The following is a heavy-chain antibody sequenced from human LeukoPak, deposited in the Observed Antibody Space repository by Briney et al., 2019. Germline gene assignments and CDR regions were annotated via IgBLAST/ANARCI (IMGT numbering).Heavy chain of an antibody. D-gene: IGHD2-21*02. J-gene: IGHJ5*02. CDR1: GGTFSSYA. V-gene: IGHV1-69*15. Sequence: GSSVKVSCKASGGTFSSYAISWVRQAPGQGLEWMGRIIPIFGTANYAQKFQGRVTITSDESTSTAYMELSSLRSEDTAVYYCARDVTACGGDCINWFDPWGQGTLVTVSS. CDR3: ARDVTACGGDCINWFDP. CDR2: IIPIFGTA.